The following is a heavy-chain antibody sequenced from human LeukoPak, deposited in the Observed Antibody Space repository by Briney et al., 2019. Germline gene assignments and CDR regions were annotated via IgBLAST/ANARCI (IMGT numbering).Heavy chain of an antibody. V-gene: IGHV4-38-2*02. Sequence: SETLSLTCTVSGYSISSAYYWGWIRQPPGKGLEWIGTIYYTGDTYYNPSLKSRVTISVDTSNDQFSLELTSVTAADTAVYYCARESSVTATYWGQGTLVIVSS. D-gene: IGHD2-15*01. CDR2: IYYTGDT. J-gene: IGHJ4*02. CDR3: ARESSVTATY. CDR1: GYSISSAYY.